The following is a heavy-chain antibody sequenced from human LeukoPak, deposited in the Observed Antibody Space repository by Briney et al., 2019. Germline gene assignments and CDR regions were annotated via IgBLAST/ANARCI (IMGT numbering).Heavy chain of an antibody. V-gene: IGHV3-74*01. J-gene: IGHJ3*02. CDR1: GFTFSNYW. CDR2: IHSDGSST. CDR3: ARGNAHAFDI. Sequence: PGGSLRLSCAASGFTFSNYWMHWVRQAAGKGLVWVSRIHSDGSSTTSADSVEGRFTISRDNAENTLYLQMNSLRAEDTAVYFCARGNAHAFDIWGQGTMVTVSS. D-gene: IGHD1-1*01.